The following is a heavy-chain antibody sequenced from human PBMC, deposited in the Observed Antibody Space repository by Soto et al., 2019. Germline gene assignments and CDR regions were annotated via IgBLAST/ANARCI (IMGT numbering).Heavy chain of an antibody. CDR1: GGSISSGGYY. D-gene: IGHD6-13*01. V-gene: IGHV4-31*03. Sequence: QVQLQESGPGLVKPSQTLSLTCTVSGGSISSGGYYWSWIRQHPGKGLEWIGYIYYSGSTYYNPXLKRRVTISVXXSXNXXSLKLSSVTAADTAVYYCARGQQLADYYYYYGMDVWGQGTTVTVSS. CDR2: IYYSGST. CDR3: ARGQQLADYYYYYGMDV. J-gene: IGHJ6*02.